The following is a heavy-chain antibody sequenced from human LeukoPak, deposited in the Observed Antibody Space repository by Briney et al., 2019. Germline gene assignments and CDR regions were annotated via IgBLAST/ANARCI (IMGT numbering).Heavy chain of an antibody. D-gene: IGHD3-9*01. V-gene: IGHV3-74*01. CDR1: GFTFSSFW. CDR2: INSDGSST. CDR3: VRGGTGYFNW. Sequence: GGSLRLSCAASGFTFSSFWMSWVRQAPGKGLVWVARINSDGSSTTYADSVKGRFTFSRDNAKNTLYLQMNSLRAEDTAVYYCVRGGTGYFNWWGQGTLVTVSS. J-gene: IGHJ4*02.